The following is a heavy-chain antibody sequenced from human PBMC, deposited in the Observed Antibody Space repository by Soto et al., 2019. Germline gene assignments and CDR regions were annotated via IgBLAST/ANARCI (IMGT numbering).Heavy chain of an antibody. CDR3: AKGSASGCALLFHN. D-gene: IGHD6-19*01. CDR1: GFTFKESA. CDR2: ISDTGAST. Sequence: EVRLVEAGGGLKQPGGSLRLSCAASGFTFKESAMNWVRQAPWKGLEWVASISDTGASTWYAESVRGRLSISRDNSKNAPDLQMSSLRADATAIYYLAKGSASGCALLFHNWCQGTLVTVSS. V-gene: IGHV3-23*04. J-gene: IGHJ4*02.